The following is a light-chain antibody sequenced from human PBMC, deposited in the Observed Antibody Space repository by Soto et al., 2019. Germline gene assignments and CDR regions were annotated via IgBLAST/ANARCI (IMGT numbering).Light chain of an antibody. CDR3: PHSYTIPRT. J-gene: IGKJ1*01. V-gene: IGKV1-39*01. CDR2: AAS. Sequence: DIQMTQSPSSLSASVGDRVTITCRAGPSISNYLNWYQYKPAKAPKLLIYAASSLQSGVPSRFSGSGSWTEFTLTISSLLSSEFAIDFCPHSYTIPRTFGQGTKVDMK. CDR1: PSISNY.